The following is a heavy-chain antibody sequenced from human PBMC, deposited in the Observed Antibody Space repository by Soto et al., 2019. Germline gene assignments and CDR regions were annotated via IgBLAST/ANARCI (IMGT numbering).Heavy chain of an antibody. CDR2: ISGSGGST. Sequence: GGSLRLSCAASGFTFSSYAMSWVRQAPGKGLEWVSAISGSGGSTYYADSVKGRFTISRDNSKNTLYLQMNSLRAEDTAVYYCAKAPGRSVAGISAVYWGQGTLVTVSS. CDR1: GFTFSSYA. D-gene: IGHD6-19*01. J-gene: IGHJ4*02. V-gene: IGHV3-23*01. CDR3: AKAPGRSVAGISAVY.